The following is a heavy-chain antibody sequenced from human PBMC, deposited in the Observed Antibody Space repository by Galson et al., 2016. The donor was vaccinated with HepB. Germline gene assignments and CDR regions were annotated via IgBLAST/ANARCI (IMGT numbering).Heavy chain of an antibody. CDR1: GDSVSSNSAA. Sequence: CAISGDSVSSNSAAWNWIRQSPSRGLEWLGRTYYRSKWYNEYAVSVKSRITINPDTSKNQFSLQLNSVTPEDTTVYYCARDLRVELAGTGYYYYGLDVWGQGTTVTVSS. J-gene: IGHJ6*02. D-gene: IGHD6-19*01. CDR2: TYYRSKWYN. CDR3: ARDLRVELAGTGYYYYGLDV. V-gene: IGHV6-1*01.